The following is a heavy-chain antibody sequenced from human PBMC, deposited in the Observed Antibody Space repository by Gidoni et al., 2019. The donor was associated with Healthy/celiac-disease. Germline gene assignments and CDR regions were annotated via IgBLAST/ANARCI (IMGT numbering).Heavy chain of an antibody. CDR3: AASGIAVATY. V-gene: IGHV1-58*01. J-gene: IGHJ4*02. Sequence: MQLVQSGPEVKKPGTSVKVSCKASGFTFTSSAVQWVRQGRGARLEGIGWIVVGSGNTNYAQKFQERVTITRDMSTSTAYMELSSLRSEDTAVYYCAASGIAVATYWGQGTLVTVSS. D-gene: IGHD6-19*01. CDR1: GFTFTSSA. CDR2: IVVGSGNT.